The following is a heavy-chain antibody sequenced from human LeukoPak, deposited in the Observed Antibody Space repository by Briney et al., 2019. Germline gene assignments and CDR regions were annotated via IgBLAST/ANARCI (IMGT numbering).Heavy chain of an antibody. J-gene: IGHJ4*02. V-gene: IGHV3-21*01. CDR1: GFTFSSYS. CDR2: ISSSSSYI. CDR3: ARAGANFKTSPFDY. Sequence: GGSLRLSCAASGFTFSSYSMNWVRQAPGKGLEWVLSISSSSSYIYYADSVKGRFTISRDNAKNSLYLQMNSLRAEDTAVYYCARAGANFKTSPFDYWGQGTLVTVSS. D-gene: IGHD4/OR15-4a*01.